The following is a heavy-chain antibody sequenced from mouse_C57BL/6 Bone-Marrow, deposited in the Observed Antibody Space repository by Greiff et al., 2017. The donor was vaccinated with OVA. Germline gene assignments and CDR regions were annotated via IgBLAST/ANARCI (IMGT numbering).Heavy chain of an antibody. V-gene: IGHV5-4*03. CDR1: GFTFSSYA. J-gene: IGHJ1*03. D-gene: IGHD1-1*01. CDR2: ISDSGSYT. Sequence: EVKLVESGGGLVKPGGSLKLSCAASGFTFSSYAMSWVRQTPEQRLEWVATISDSGSYTYYPDNVKGRFTISRDNAKINLYLQMSHLKSEDTAMYYCAKGIYYYGNGYCDVWGTGTTVTVSS. CDR3: AKGIYYYGNGYCDV.